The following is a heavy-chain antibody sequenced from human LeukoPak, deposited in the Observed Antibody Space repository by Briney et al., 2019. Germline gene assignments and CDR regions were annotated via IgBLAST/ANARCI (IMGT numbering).Heavy chain of an antibody. CDR2: IYYSGST. Sequence: SQTLSLTCTVSGGSISSGDYYWSWIRQPPGKGLEWIGYIYYSGSTYYNPSLKSRATISVDTFKNQFSLKLSSVTAADTAVYYCASTLTYYDFWSGPHADYYYYMDVWGKGTTVTVSS. V-gene: IGHV4-30-4*08. J-gene: IGHJ6*03. CDR3: ASTLTYYDFWSGPHADYYYYMDV. CDR1: GGSISSGDYY. D-gene: IGHD3-3*01.